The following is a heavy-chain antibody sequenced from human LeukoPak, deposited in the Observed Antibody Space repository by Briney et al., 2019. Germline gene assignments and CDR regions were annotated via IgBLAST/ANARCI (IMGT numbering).Heavy chain of an antibody. V-gene: IGHV3-30*02. J-gene: IGHJ4*02. CDR2: IRYDGNNK. CDR1: GFSFRTYG. D-gene: IGHD1-14*01. Sequence: GGSLRLSCAASGFSFRTYGMSWVRQAPGKGLEWVAFIRYDGNNKLYADSMKGRFTISRDNSKNTLYLHINSLRAEDTAVYYCVKDNPLDYWGQGTLVTVSS. CDR3: VKDNPLDY.